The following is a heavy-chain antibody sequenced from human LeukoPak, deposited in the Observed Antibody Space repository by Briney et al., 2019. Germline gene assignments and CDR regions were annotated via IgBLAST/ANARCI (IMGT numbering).Heavy chain of an antibody. CDR2: IYYSGST. V-gene: IGHV4-59*12. J-gene: IGHJ6*04. CDR3: ARGLWFGELSS. D-gene: IGHD3-10*01. CDR1: AVSISSYY. Sequence: SENLSFTGTGSAVSISSYYWSWIRQRPGKGLKGCGNIYYSGSTNYKPFLNSLVTISVDSSKKQFSLKMSSVTDEDAVLYYWARGLWFGELSSWGKGTTVTVSS.